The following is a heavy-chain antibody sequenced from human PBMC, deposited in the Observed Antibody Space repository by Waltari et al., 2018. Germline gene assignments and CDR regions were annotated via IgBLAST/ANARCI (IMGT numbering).Heavy chain of an antibody. CDR2: HCYDGSKK. CDR1: GFSFSSYG. J-gene: IGHJ4*02. Sequence: QVQLVESGGGVVQPGRSLRLSCEASGFSFSSYGMHWVRQAPGKGVAWVAVHCYDGSKKYYTDSGKGRFTISRDNSKNTLDLQMNSLKVEDTAVYYCARDTGSGSYYRPDQWGQGILVTVSS. D-gene: IGHD3-10*01. CDR3: ARDTGSGSYYRPDQ. V-gene: IGHV3-33*01.